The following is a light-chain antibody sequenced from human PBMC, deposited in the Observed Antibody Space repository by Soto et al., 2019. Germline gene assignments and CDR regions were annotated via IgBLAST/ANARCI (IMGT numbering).Light chain of an antibody. J-gene: IGLJ3*02. Sequence: QSALTQPPSASGTPGQRVTIPCSGSSSNIGSNTVNWYQQLPGTAPKLLIYSNNQRPSGVPDRFSGSKSGTSASLAISGLQSEDEADYYCAAWGASLNGWVFGGGTK. CDR3: AAWGASLNGWV. CDR2: SNN. CDR1: SSNIGSNT. V-gene: IGLV1-44*01.